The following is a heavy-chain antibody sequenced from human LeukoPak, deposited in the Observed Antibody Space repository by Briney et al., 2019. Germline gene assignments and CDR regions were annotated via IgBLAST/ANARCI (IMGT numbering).Heavy chain of an antibody. J-gene: IGHJ4*02. CDR3: AREISSSTSFDY. Sequence: GGSLRLSCAVSGFSFSSYSMNWVRQAPGKGLEWVSSISSDSTYIYYADSVRGRFTISRDNAKNSLYLQVSTLRAEDTAVYYCAREISSSTSFDYWGQGTLATVSS. D-gene: IGHD2-2*01. CDR1: GFSFSSYS. CDR2: ISSDSTYI. V-gene: IGHV3-21*01.